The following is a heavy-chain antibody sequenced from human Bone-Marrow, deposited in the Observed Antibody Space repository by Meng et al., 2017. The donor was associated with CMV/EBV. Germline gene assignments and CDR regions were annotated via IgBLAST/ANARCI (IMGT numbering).Heavy chain of an antibody. D-gene: IGHD3-10*01. CDR3: ASRVEDYYGSGSSSADYYYYYYGMDV. CDR1: GYTFTSYG. Sequence: ASVKVSCKASGYTFTSYGISWVRQAPGQGLEWMGWINPNSGGTNYAQKFQGRVTITTDESTGTAYMELSSLRSEDTAVYYCASRVEDYYGSGSSSADYYYYYYGMDVWGQGTTVTVSS. V-gene: IGHV1-18*01. CDR2: INPNSGGT. J-gene: IGHJ6*02.